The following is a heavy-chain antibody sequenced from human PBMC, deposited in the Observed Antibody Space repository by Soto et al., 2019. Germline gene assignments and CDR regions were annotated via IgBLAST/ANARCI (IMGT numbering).Heavy chain of an antibody. Sequence: GGSLRLSCAASGFTFSSYGMHWVRQAPGKGLEWVAVIWYDGSNKYYADSVKGRFTISRDNSKNTLYLQMNSLRAEDTAVYYCARTDFWSGSHSMDVWGKGTTVTVSS. CDR3: ARTDFWSGSHSMDV. J-gene: IGHJ6*03. CDR2: IWYDGSNK. CDR1: GFTFSSYG. V-gene: IGHV3-33*01. D-gene: IGHD3-3*01.